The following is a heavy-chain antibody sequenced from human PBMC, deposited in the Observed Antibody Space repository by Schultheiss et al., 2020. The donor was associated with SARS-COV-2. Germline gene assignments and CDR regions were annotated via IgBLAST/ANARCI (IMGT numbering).Heavy chain of an antibody. J-gene: IGHJ4*02. V-gene: IGHV3-23*01. D-gene: IGHD3-16*02. CDR2: ITGSGGST. CDR3: ARGELSAWYYFDY. CDR1: GFSFLTYG. Sequence: GESLKISCAASGFSFLTYGMSWVRQAPGKGLEWVSAITGSGGSTSYADSVKGRFTISRDNSKNTLYLQMNSLRAEDTAVYYCARGELSAWYYFDYWGQGTLVTVSS.